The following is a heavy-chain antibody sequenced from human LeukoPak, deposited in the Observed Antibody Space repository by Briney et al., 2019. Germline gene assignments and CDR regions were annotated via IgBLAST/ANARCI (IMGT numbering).Heavy chain of an antibody. Sequence: PGGSLRLSCTASGFTFGSYAMSWARQAPGKGLEWVSIISNAGGTTYYADSVRSRFTISRDNSKNTLYLQMNSLRAEDTAVYYCVKLSSGSGSKFGFDYWGQGTLVTVSS. CDR1: GFTFGSYA. V-gene: IGHV3-23*01. CDR3: VKLSSGSGSKFGFDY. J-gene: IGHJ4*02. CDR2: ISNAGGTT. D-gene: IGHD6-19*01.